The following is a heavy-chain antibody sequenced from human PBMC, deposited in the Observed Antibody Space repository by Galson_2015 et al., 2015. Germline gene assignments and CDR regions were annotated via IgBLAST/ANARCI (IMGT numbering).Heavy chain of an antibody. CDR3: ARSSYVLLWFGEVTSSSCDAFDI. CDR2: IYPGDSDT. CDR1: GYSFTSYW. Sequence: SGAEVKKPGESLKISCKGSGYSFTSYWIGWVRQMPGKGPEWMGIIYPGDSDTRYSPSFQGQVTISADKSISTAYLQWSSLKASDTAMYYCARSSYVLLWFGEVTSSSCDAFDIWGQGTMVTVSS. D-gene: IGHD3-10*01. V-gene: IGHV5-51*03. J-gene: IGHJ3*02.